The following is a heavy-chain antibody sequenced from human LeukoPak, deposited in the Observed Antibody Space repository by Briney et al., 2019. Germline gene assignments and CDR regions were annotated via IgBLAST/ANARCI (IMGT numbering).Heavy chain of an antibody. Sequence: PGGSLRLSCAASGFTFSSYAMSWVRQAPGRGLEGVSAISGRDGRTYYTDSVKGRFTISRDNSRDTLYLQMNSLRAEDTAVYYCSTSPSFGSSWYQFNYWGQGTLVTVSS. V-gene: IGHV3-23*01. CDR1: GFTFSSYA. J-gene: IGHJ4*02. CDR2: ISGRDGRT. CDR3: STSPSFGSSWYQFNY. D-gene: IGHD6-13*01.